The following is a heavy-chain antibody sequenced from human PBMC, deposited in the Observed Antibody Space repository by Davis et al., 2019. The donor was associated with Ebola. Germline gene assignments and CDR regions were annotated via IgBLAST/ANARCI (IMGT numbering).Heavy chain of an antibody. D-gene: IGHD1-26*01. CDR3: TTTRGYSGSYHDY. V-gene: IGHV3-73*01. CDR1: GFTFSGSA. J-gene: IGHJ4*02. CDR2: IRSKANSYAT. Sequence: GGSLRPSCAASGFTFSGSAMHWVRQASGKGLEWVDRIRSKANSYATAYAASVKGRFTISRDDSKNTAYLQMNSLKTEDTAVYYCTTTRGYSGSYHDYWGQGTLVTVSS.